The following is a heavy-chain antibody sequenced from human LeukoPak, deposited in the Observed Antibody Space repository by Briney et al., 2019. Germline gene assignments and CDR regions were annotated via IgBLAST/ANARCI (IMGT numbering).Heavy chain of an antibody. D-gene: IGHD2-21*02. J-gene: IGHJ4*02. Sequence: GGSLRLSCAASGFTFSSYAMSWVRQAPGKGLEWVSALSGSGGSTYYADSVKGRFTISRDNSKNTLYLQLNSLRAEDTALYYYAKRVVVTAKTYYFDYWGQGTLVTVSS. CDR3: AKRVVVTAKTYYFDY. V-gene: IGHV3-23*01. CDR2: LSGSGGST. CDR1: GFTFSSYA.